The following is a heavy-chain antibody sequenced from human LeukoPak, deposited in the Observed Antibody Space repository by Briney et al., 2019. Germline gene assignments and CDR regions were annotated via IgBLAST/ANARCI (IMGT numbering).Heavy chain of an antibody. CDR2: INPSDGAT. CDR3: ARDGVGATRLYYYYGMDV. Sequence: ASVKVSCKASGYTFTMYYIHWVRQAPGQGLEWMGMINPSDGATTYAQRFQGRVTMTRDMSTTTVYMDLRSLRSEDTAVYYCARDGVGATRLYYYYGMDVWGQGTTVTVSS. D-gene: IGHD1-26*01. CDR1: GYTFTMYY. V-gene: IGHV1-46*01. J-gene: IGHJ6*02.